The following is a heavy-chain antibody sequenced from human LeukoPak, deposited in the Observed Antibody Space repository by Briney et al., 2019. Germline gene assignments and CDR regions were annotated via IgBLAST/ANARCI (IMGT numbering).Heavy chain of an antibody. CDR2: INHSGST. D-gene: IGHD5-24*01. J-gene: IGHJ3*02. Sequence: SETLSLTCTVSGGSINSGDYYWVWIRQPPGKGLEWIGEINHSGSTNYNPSPKSRVTISLDTSKNQFSLKLSSVTAADTAVYYCARDSVFVEMATIRAFDIWGQGTMVTVSS. CDR3: ARDSVFVEMATIRAFDI. V-gene: IGHV4-39*07. CDR1: GGSINSGDYY.